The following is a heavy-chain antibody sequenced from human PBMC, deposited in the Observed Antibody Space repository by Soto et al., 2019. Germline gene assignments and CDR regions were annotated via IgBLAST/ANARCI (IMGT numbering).Heavy chain of an antibody. CDR3: SRGSTYYGFLT. CDR2: IYYIGTT. V-gene: IGHV4-30-4*01. CDR1: GDSMGSGDYY. J-gene: IGHJ5*02. Sequence: QVQLQESGPGLVKPSQTLSLTCTVSGDSMGSGDYYWTWIRQPPGKGLEWIGYIYYIGTTFYNPSLESRVNISIDTSKNHFSLMLTSVTAADTAVYYCSRGSTYYGFLTWGQGTLVTVSS. D-gene: IGHD3-10*01.